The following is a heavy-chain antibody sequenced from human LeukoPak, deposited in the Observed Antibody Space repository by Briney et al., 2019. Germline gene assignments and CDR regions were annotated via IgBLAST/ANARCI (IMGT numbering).Heavy chain of an antibody. CDR2: ISGSGGST. J-gene: IGHJ5*02. Sequence: GGSLRLSCAASGFTFSSYAMSWVRQAPGKGLEWVSAISGSGGSTYYADSVKGRFTISRDNSKNTLYLQMNSLRAEDTAVYYCAKAFEEQQLVLWFDPWGQGTLVTVSS. D-gene: IGHD6-13*01. V-gene: IGHV3-23*01. CDR1: GFTFSSYA. CDR3: AKAFEEQQLVLWFDP.